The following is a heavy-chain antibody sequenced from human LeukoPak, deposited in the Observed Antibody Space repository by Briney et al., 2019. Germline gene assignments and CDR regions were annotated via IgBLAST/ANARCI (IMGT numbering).Heavy chain of an antibody. CDR3: ARPDEGGPGDFDI. V-gene: IGHV1-2*02. CDR1: GYTFTGYY. Sequence: ASVKVSCKASGYTFTGYYMHWVRQAPGQGLEWMGWINPNSGGTNYAQKFQGRVTMTRDTSISTAYMELSRLRVDDTAWYYWARPDEGGPGDFDIWGQGTMVTVSS. J-gene: IGHJ3*02. CDR2: INPNSGGT. D-gene: IGHD4-23*01.